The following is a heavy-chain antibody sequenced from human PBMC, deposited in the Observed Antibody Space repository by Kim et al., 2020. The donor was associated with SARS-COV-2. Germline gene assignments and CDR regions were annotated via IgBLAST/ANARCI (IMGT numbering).Heavy chain of an antibody. CDR1: GGSFSGYY. CDR3: ARGRLGYCSGGSCPP. CDR2: INHSGST. D-gene: IGHD2-15*01. Sequence: SETLSLTCAVYGGSFSGYYWSWIRQPPGKGLEWIGEINHSGSTNYNPSLKSRVTISVDTSKNQFSLKLSSVTAADTAVYYCARGRLGYCSGGSCPPWGQGTLVTVSS. V-gene: IGHV4-34*01. J-gene: IGHJ4*02.